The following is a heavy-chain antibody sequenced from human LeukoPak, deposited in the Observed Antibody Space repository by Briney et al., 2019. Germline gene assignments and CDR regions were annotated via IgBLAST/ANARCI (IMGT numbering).Heavy chain of an antibody. D-gene: IGHD3-10*01. CDR2: NNHRGST. CDR1: GGLFSGFY. J-gene: IGHJ5*02. CDR3: ARHRITMVRGVHSGGINWFDP. V-gene: IGHV4-34*01. Sequence: SDTLTLICTLYGGLFSGFYWMWMRQPTGKGVEGIGENNHRGSTNYNPSLKSRVTISVDTSKNQFSLKLSSVTAADTAVYYCARHRITMVRGVHSGGINWFDPWGQGTLVTVSS.